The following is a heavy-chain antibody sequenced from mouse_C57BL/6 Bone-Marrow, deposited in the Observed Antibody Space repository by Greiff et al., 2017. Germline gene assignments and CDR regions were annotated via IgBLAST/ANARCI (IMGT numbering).Heavy chain of an antibody. CDR3: ARTYDYGSSYGFAY. CDR1: GFSLTSYA. CDR2: IWTGGGT. V-gene: IGHV2-9-1*01. D-gene: IGHD1-1*01. J-gene: IGHJ3*01. Sequence: QVQLQQSGPGLVAPSQSLSITCTVSGFSLTSYAISWVRQPPGKGLEWLGVIWTGGGTNYNSDLKSRLSISKDNSKRQVFLKMNSLQTDDTARYYCARTYDYGSSYGFAYWGQGTLVTVSA.